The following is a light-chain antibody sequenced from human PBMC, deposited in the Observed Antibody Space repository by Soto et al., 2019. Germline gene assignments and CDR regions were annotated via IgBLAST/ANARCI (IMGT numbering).Light chain of an antibody. CDR2: CAS. J-gene: IGKJ5*01. CDR3: QQYQKGTRT. Sequence: TQSTATLSVSPGERATLSCRASQSIXNNLVWYQRKPGQAPRILXACASTSARGSPASLSGSGSGTEFTPPISRLHSEYSVVYYCQQYQKGTRTFGQGTRLEIK. CDR1: QSIXNN. V-gene: IGKV3-15*01.